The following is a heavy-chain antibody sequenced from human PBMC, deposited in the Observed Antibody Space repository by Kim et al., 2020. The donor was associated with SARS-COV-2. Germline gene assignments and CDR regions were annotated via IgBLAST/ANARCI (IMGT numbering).Heavy chain of an antibody. J-gene: IGHJ6*03. Sequence: SETLSLTCAVYGGSFSGYYWSWIRQPPGKGLEWIGEINHSGSTNYNPSLKSRVTISVDTSKNQFSLKLSSVTAADTAVYYCARGTREWLSRHYYYYGDVWGEETGVTVSS. CDR2: INHSGST. D-gene: IGHD3-3*01. CDR1: GGSFSGYY. CDR3: ARGTREWLSRHYYYYGDV. V-gene: IGHV4-34*01.